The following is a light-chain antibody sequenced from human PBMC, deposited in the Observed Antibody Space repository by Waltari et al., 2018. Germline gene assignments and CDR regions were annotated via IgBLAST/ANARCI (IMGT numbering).Light chain of an antibody. Sequence: DIVLTQSPGTLSLSPGERVTLSWRASQSVSSTYLAWYQQKPGQAPRLLTYGAFNRATGIPDGFSGRASGTDFTLTIRRLEPEDFAVYYCQQYGSSARTFGQGTKLESK. J-gene: IGKJ2*01. CDR1: QSVSSTY. CDR3: QQYGSSART. V-gene: IGKV3-20*01. CDR2: GAF.